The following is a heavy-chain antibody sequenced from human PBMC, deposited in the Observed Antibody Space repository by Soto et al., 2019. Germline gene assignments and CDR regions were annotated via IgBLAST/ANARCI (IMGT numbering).Heavy chain of an antibody. J-gene: IGHJ4*02. Sequence: PSETLSLTCTVSGDSVNSEIYYWTWIRPSPGKKLEWIGYAHAGGRSAYNPSLMSRVTVSLNTPVNEFSLELTSVTAADTAVYYCGREIRGYSRALDYWGQGTLVTVSS. CDR3: GREIRGYSRALDY. CDR1: GDSVNSEIYY. D-gene: IGHD5-18*01. CDR2: AHAGGRS. V-gene: IGHV4-61*01.